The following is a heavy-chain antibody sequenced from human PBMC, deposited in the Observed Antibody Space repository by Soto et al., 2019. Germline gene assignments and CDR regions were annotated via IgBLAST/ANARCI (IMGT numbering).Heavy chain of an antibody. D-gene: IGHD2-15*01. CDR3: AREYCSGGSCPGPNWFDP. CDR1: GGSISSGGYY. Sequence: QVQLQESGPGLVKPSQTLSLTCTVSGGSISSGGYYWSWIRQHPGKGLEWIGYIYYSGSTYYNPSLKSRVTISVDTSKNQFSLKLSSVTVADTAVYYCAREYCSGGSCPGPNWFDPWGQGTLVTVSS. CDR2: IYYSGST. V-gene: IGHV4-31*03. J-gene: IGHJ5*02.